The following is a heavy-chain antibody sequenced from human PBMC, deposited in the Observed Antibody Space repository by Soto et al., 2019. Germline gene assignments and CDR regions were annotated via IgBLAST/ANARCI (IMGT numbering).Heavy chain of an antibody. CDR3: ARVKENRAVAGPFDY. D-gene: IGHD6-19*01. V-gene: IGHV3-30-3*01. J-gene: IGHJ4*02. CDR2: ISYDGSNK. CDR1: GFTLSSYA. Sequence: QVQLVESGGGVVQPGRSLRLSCAASGFTLSSYAMHWVRQAPGKGLEWVAVISYDGSNKYYADSVKGRFTISRDNSKNPLYLQMNSLRAEDTAVYYCARVKENRAVAGPFDYWGQGTLVTVSS.